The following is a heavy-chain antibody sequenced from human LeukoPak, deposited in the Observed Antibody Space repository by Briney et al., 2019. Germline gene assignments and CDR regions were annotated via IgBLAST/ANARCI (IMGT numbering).Heavy chain of an antibody. Sequence: GGSLRLSCAASGFTVSSNYKSWVRQAPGKGLEWVSVIYSGGSTYYADSVKGRFTISRDNSKNTLYLQMNSLRAEDTAVYYCARDGYCSGGSCYNYYYYGMDVWGQGTTVTVSS. D-gene: IGHD2-15*01. V-gene: IGHV3-53*01. J-gene: IGHJ6*02. CDR1: GFTVSSNY. CDR2: IYSGGST. CDR3: ARDGYCSGGSCYNYYYYGMDV.